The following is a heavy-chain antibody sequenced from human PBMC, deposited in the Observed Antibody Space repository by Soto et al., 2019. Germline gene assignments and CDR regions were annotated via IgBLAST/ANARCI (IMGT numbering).Heavy chain of an antibody. V-gene: IGHV6-1*01. CDR2: TYYRSKWYN. Sequence: IRQSPSRGLEWLGRTYYRSKWYNDYAVSVKSRITINPDTSKNQFSLQLNSVTPEDTAVYYCARDPHYGHSILDIWGQGTMVTVSS. D-gene: IGHD3-10*01. CDR3: ARDPHYGHSILDI. J-gene: IGHJ3*02.